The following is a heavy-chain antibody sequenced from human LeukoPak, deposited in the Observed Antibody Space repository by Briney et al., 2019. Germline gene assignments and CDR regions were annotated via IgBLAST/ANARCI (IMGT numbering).Heavy chain of an antibody. CDR1: GYTFTSYY. CDR2: INPSGGST. D-gene: IGHD4-17*01. Sequence: ASVKVSCKASGYTFTSYYMHWVRQAPGQGLEWMGIINPSGGSTSYAQKFQGRVTMTRDTSTSTVYMELSSLRSEDTAVYYCATDYGDYGREFTFNYWGQGTLVTVSS. V-gene: IGHV1-46*01. J-gene: IGHJ4*02. CDR3: ATDYGDYGREFTFNY.